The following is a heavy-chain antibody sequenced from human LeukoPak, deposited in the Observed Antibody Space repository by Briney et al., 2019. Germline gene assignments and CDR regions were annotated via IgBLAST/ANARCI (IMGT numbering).Heavy chain of an antibody. V-gene: IGHV3-NL1*01. J-gene: IGHJ3*02. CDR1: GFTFSSYG. CDR3: ARGAYYDDAFDT. CDR2: LYSGGNT. Sequence: GRSLRLSCAASGFTFSSYGMHWVRQAPGKGLEWVSILYSGGNTYYAGSVKGRFSISRDISKNTLFLQMNSLRAEDTGVYYCARGAYYDDAFDTWGHGTMVTVSS. D-gene: IGHD3-22*01.